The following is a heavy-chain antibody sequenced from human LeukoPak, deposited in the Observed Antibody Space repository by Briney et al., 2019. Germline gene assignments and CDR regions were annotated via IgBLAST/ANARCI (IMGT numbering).Heavy chain of an antibody. V-gene: IGHV3-15*01. J-gene: IGHJ3*02. CDR2: IKSKTDGGTT. CDR3: PSGGVWDLSALDI. D-gene: IGHD3-16*01. CDR1: GFTFSNAW. Sequence: KPGGSLRLSCAASGFTFSNAWMTWVRQAPGKGLEWVGRIKSKTDGGTTDYAAPVKGRFTISRDDSKNTLYLQMNSLKTEDTAVYYCPSGGVWDLSALDIGGKGKMVTVSS.